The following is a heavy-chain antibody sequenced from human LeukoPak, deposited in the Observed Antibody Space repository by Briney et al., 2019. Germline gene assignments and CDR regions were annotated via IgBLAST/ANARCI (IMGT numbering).Heavy chain of an antibody. CDR1: GGSISSGSYY. J-gene: IGHJ5*02. CDR3: ARLRVTMVRGDNWFDP. CDR2: IYYSGST. V-gene: IGHV4-61*01. D-gene: IGHD3-10*01. Sequence: SQTLSLTCTVSGGSISSGSYYWSWIRQPPGRGLEWIGYIYYSGSTNYNPSLKSRVTISVDTSKNQFSLKLSSVTAADTAVYYCARLRVTMVRGDNWFDPWGQGTLVTVSS.